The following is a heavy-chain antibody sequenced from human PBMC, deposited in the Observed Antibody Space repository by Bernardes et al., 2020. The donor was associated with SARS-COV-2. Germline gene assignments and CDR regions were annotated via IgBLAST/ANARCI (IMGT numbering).Heavy chain of an antibody. J-gene: IGHJ3*02. CDR1: GGSISSVGYY. CDR2: IYYSGST. D-gene: IGHD3-22*01. V-gene: IGHV4-31*03. Sequence: SETLSLTCTVSGGSISSVGYYWSWLLQHPGKGLEWIGYIYYSGSTYYNPSLKSRVTISVDTSKNQFSLKLSSVTAADTAVYYCARARITMIVVVTAFDIWGQGTMVTVSS. CDR3: ARARITMIVVVTAFDI.